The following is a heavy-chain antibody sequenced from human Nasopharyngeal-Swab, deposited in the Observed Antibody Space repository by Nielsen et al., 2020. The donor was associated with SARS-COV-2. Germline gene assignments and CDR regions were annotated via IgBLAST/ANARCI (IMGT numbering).Heavy chain of an antibody. Sequence: GEPLKISCAASGFTFSSYAMSWVRQAPGKGLEWVSAISGSGGSTYYADSVKGRFTISRDNSKNTLYLQMNSLRADDTAVYYCAKEATLGGVGDYYYMDVWGKGTTVTVSS. CDR2: ISGSGGST. J-gene: IGHJ6*03. CDR1: GFTFSSYA. D-gene: IGHD3-16*01. V-gene: IGHV3-23*01. CDR3: AKEATLGGVGDYYYMDV.